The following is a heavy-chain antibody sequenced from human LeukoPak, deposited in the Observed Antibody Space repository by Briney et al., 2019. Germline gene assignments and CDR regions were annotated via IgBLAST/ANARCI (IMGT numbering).Heavy chain of an antibody. CDR3: ARDKWGSLYGMDV. Sequence: PGGSLRLSCAASGFTFSSYGMHWVRQAPGKGLEWVAVIRYDGSNKYYADSVKGRFTISRDNSKNTLYLQMNSLRAEDTAVYYCARDKWGSLYGMDVWGQGTTVTVSS. D-gene: IGHD7-27*01. V-gene: IGHV3-33*01. CDR2: IRYDGSNK. J-gene: IGHJ6*02. CDR1: GFTFSSYG.